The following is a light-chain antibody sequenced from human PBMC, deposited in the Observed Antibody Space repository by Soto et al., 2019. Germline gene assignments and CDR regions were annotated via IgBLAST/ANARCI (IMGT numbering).Light chain of an antibody. V-gene: IGLV2-14*01. CDR3: SSYTNINTRACV. CDR2: EVT. CDR1: SGDIGSYNR. Sequence: QSVLTQPASVSGSPGQSITISCTGTSGDIGSYNRVSWYQQHPGKAPKLIIYEVTDRPSGVSNRFSGSKSGNTASLTISGLQAEGEAEYYCSSYTNINTRACVFGTGTKVT. J-gene: IGLJ1*01.